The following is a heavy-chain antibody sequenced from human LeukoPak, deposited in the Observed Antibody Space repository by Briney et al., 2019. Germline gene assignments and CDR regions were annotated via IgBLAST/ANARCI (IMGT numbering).Heavy chain of an antibody. CDR3: TKGRITVFGVVTHFDY. D-gene: IGHD3-3*01. CDR1: GVTFSSYA. V-gene: IGHV3-23*01. CDR2: ISGSGAST. Sequence: GGSLRLSCAASGVTFSSYAMGWVRQAPGKGLEWVSTISGSGASTYYADSVKGRFAVSRDNSTDTLYMHMNTLRAEDTAVYYCTKGRITVFGVVTHFDYWGQGTLVTVSS. J-gene: IGHJ4*02.